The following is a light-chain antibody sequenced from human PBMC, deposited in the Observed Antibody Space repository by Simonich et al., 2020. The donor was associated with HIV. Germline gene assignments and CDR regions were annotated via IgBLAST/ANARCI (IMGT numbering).Light chain of an antibody. CDR3: QSYDSSLSGWV. CDR2: GNI. Sequence: QSVLTQAPSVSGAPGQRVTISCTGGSSNIGAGYDVPWYQPLPGTAPKLLIYGNIKRPSGVPDRVSGSKAGTSASLAITGLQAEDEADYYCQSYDSSLSGWVFGGGTKLTVL. J-gene: IGLJ3*02. V-gene: IGLV1-40*01. CDR1: SSNIGAGYD.